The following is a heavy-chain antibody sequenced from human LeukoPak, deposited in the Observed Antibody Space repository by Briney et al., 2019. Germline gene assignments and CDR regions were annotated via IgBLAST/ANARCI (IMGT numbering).Heavy chain of an antibody. CDR1: GFTFSSYS. D-gene: IGHD2-2*01. J-gene: IGHJ4*02. CDR3: ARDVRRYCSSTSCYADDY. Sequence: GGSLRLSCAASGFTFSSYSMNWVRQAPGKGLEWVSSISSSSSYIYYADSVEGRFTISRDNAKNSLYLQMNSLRAEDTAVYYCARDVRRYCSSTSCYADDYWGQGTLVTVSS. V-gene: IGHV3-21*01. CDR2: ISSSSSYI.